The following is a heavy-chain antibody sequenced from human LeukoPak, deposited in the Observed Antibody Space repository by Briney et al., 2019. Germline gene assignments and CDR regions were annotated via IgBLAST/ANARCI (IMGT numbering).Heavy chain of an antibody. CDR1: GGSTSSYY. CDR3: ARSWAGMYYPFYYFDY. J-gene: IGHJ4*02. V-gene: IGHV4-4*07. Sequence: PSETLSLTCTVSGGSTSSYYWSWIRQPAGKGLEWIGRIYTSGSTNYNPSLKSRVTMSVDTSKNQFSLKLSSVTAADTAVYYCARSWAGMYYPFYYFDYWGQGTLVSVSS. D-gene: IGHD1-26*01. CDR2: IYTSGST.